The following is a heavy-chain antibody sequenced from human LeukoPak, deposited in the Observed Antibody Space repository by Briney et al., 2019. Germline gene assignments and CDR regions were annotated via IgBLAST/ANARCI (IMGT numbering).Heavy chain of an antibody. CDR1: GDTFTGYY. J-gene: IGHJ4*02. V-gene: IGHV1-2*02. CDR3: ASDEDYDSSGYEN. CDR2: INPNSGGT. D-gene: IGHD3-22*01. Sequence: ASVKVSCKASGDTFTGYYMHWVRQAPGQGLEWMGWINPNSGGTNYAQKFQGRVAMTRDASISTAYMELSRLRSDDTAVYYCASDEDYDSSGYENWGQGTLVTVSS.